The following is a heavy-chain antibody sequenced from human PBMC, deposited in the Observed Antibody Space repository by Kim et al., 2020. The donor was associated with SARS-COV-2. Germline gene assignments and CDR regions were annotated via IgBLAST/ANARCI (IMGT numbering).Heavy chain of an antibody. J-gene: IGHJ6*03. D-gene: IGHD6-13*01. Sequence: YNPSLKCRDTIPVHTSKNQFSLKRSSVTAADTAVYYCARLGSSWSYYMDVWGKGTTVTVSS. V-gene: IGHV4-59*08. CDR3: ARLGSSWSYYMDV.